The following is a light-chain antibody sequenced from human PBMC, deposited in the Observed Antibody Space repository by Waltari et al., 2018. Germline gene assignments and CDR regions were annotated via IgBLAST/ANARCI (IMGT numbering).Light chain of an antibody. CDR2: GAP. CDR1: HTVRTAY. Sequence: SSRASHTVRTAYVAWYQQKPSHAPTRPTYGAPTSATGIPVRCSGSESGTAFLFTISSPAPEDFADYYCHQYDISPLTSGGGTKVEIK. CDR3: HQYDISPLT. V-gene: IGKV3-20*01. J-gene: IGKJ4*01.